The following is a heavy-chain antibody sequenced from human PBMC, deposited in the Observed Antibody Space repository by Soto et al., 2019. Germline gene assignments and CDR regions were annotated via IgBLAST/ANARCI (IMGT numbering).Heavy chain of an antibody. CDR2: ISTSGGSR. CDR3: AKGKCSSGPDAFDI. Sequence: GGSLRLSCAASGFTFSFYAMSWVRQAPGKGLEWVSGISTSGGSRYYADSVKGRFTISRDNSKNTLYLQMNSLRAEDTAEYYWAKGKCSSGPDAFDIWGQGTMVTVSS. CDR1: GFTFSFYA. V-gene: IGHV3-23*01. D-gene: IGHD6-19*01. J-gene: IGHJ3*02.